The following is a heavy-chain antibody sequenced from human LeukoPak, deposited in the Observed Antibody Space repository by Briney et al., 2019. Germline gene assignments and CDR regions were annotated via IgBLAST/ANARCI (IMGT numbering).Heavy chain of an antibody. CDR2: ISNGGVAT. CDR1: GFYFRNYA. V-gene: IGHV3-23*01. Sequence: GGSRRLSCAGSGFYFRNYAMTWVRQAPGKGLEWVSGISNGGVATYYADSVKGRFTVSRDNSKNTLYLQMNSLRADDTAIYYCAKGPAKYCTAGSCYGASWGQGTQVTVSS. J-gene: IGHJ5*02. D-gene: IGHD2-15*01. CDR3: AKGPAKYCTAGSCYGAS.